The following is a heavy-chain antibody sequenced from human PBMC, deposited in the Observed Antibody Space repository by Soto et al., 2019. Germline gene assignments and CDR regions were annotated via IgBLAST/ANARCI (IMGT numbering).Heavy chain of an antibody. CDR3: TTDYRGDYYFDY. J-gene: IGHJ4*02. Sequence: GGSLRLSCAASGFTFSNAWMSWVRQAPGKGLEWVGHIKSKTDGGTTDYAAPVKGRFTISRDDSKNTLYLQMNSLKTEDTAVYYCTTDYRGDYYFDYWGQGTLVTVSS. V-gene: IGHV3-15*01. D-gene: IGHD1-26*01. CDR2: IKSKTDGGTT. CDR1: GFTFSNAW.